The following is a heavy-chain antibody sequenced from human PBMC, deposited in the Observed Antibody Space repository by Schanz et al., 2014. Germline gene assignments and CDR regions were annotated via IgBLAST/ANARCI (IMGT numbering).Heavy chain of an antibody. J-gene: IGHJ4*02. CDR1: GFTFHTYD. Sequence: VHLLESGGGLVQPGGSLRLSCTASGFTFHTYDMHWVRQAPGKGLEWVAQISHDGHRDFYADSVKGRFTISRDNSKNTLFLQMSSLRAEDTAVYYCARDGDFDYWGQGTLVTVSS. CDR2: ISHDGHRD. CDR3: ARDGDFDY. V-gene: IGHV3-30-3*01.